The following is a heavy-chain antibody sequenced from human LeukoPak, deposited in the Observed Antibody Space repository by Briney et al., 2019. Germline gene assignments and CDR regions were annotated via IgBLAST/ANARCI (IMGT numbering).Heavy chain of an antibody. D-gene: IGHD2-2*01. Sequence: GGSLRLSCAASGFTFSSYGMHWVRQAPGKGLEWVAVISYDGSNKYYADFVKGRFTISRDNSQNTLYLQMNSLRPEDTAVYYCAREYCSSSSCHFDYWGQGTLVTVSS. CDR2: ISYDGSNK. CDR1: GFTFSSYG. J-gene: IGHJ4*02. CDR3: AREYCSSSSCHFDY. V-gene: IGHV3-30*03.